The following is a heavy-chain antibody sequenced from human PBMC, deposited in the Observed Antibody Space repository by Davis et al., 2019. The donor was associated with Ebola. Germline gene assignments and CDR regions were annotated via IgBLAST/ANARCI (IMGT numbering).Heavy chain of an antibody. V-gene: IGHV3-23*01. CDR1: GFTFSSYA. J-gene: IGHJ4*02. CDR3: ARDSPGYCSSTSCYRGEFGY. D-gene: IGHD2-2*02. Sequence: PGGSLRLSCAASGFTFSSYAMSWVRQAPGKGLEWVSAISGSGGSTYYADSVKGRFTISRDNSKNTLYLQMNSLRAEDTAVYYCARDSPGYCSSTSCYRGEFGYWGQGTLVTVSS. CDR2: ISGSGGST.